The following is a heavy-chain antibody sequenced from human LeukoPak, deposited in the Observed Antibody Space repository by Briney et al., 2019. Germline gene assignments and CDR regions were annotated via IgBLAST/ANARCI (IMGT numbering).Heavy chain of an antibody. J-gene: IGHJ4*02. V-gene: IGHV1-18*01. CDR2: ISAYNGNT. CDR1: GGTFSSYA. Sequence: ASVKVSCKASGGTFSSYAISWVRQAPGQGLEWMGWISAYNGNTNYAQKLQGRVTMTTDTSTSTAYMELRSLRSDDTAVYYCARAAAAAGRWYYFDYWGQGTLVTVSS. D-gene: IGHD6-13*01. CDR3: ARAAAAAGRWYYFDY.